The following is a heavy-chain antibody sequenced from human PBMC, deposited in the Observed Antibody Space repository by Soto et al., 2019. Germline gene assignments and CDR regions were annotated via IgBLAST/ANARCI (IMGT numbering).Heavy chain of an antibody. D-gene: IGHD3-3*01. Sequence: SETLSLTCTVSGGSISSGDYYWSWIRQPPGKGLEWIGYIYYSGSTYYNPSLKSRVTISVDTSKNQFSLKLSSVTAADTAVYYCARARRFLEWLFTPGPFGMDVWGQGTTVTV. CDR3: ARARRFLEWLFTPGPFGMDV. J-gene: IGHJ6*02. CDR1: GGSISSGDYY. V-gene: IGHV4-30-4*01. CDR2: IYYSGST.